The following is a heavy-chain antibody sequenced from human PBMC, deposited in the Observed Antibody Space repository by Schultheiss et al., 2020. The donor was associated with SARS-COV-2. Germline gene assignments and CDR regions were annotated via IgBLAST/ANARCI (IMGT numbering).Heavy chain of an antibody. CDR3: ARVLRHSYGTLSHYYYGMDV. CDR2: INHSGST. Sequence: SETLSLTCVVNGGSFNDYYWSWIRQPPGKGLEWIGEINHSGSTNYNPSLKSRVTISVDTSKNQFSLKLSSVTAADTAVYYCARVLRHSYGTLSHYYYGMDVWGQGTTVTVSS. CDR1: GGSFNDYY. V-gene: IGHV4-34*01. J-gene: IGHJ6*02. D-gene: IGHD5-18*01.